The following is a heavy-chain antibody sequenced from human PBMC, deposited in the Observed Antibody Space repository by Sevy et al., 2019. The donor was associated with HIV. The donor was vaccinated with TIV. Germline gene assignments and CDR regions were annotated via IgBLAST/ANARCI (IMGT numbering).Heavy chain of an antibody. CDR2: MNTDGSST. V-gene: IGHV3-74*01. Sequence: GGSLRLSCAASGFTFNTHAMTWVRQAPGKGLVWVSRMNTDGSSTNYADSVKGRFTISRDNAKNTLYLEMNNLRDEDTALYYCATPRFDFWGPGTLVTVSS. J-gene: IGHJ4*02. CDR1: GFTFNTHA. CDR3: ATPRFDF.